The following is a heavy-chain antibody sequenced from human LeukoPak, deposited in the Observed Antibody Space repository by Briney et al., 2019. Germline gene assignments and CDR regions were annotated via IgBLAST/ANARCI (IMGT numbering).Heavy chain of an antibody. Sequence: GGSLRLSCAASGFTFSSYEMNWVRQAPGKGLEWVSYISSSGSTIYYADSVKGRFTISRDNAKNSLYLQMNSLRAEDTAVYYCAREPGYIGSYGDYWGQGTLVTVSS. CDR1: GFTFSSYE. CDR2: ISSSGSTI. CDR3: AREPGYIGSYGDY. J-gene: IGHJ4*02. V-gene: IGHV3-48*03. D-gene: IGHD1-26*01.